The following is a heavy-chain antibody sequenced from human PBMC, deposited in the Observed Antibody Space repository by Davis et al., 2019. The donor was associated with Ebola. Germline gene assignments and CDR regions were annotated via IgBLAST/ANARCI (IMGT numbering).Heavy chain of an antibody. CDR2: ITWNSDFA. J-gene: IGHJ3*02. V-gene: IGHV3-9*01. CDR1: GFNFNDYA. Sequence: SLKISCAASGFNFNDYAMHWVRQTPGKGLEWVSGITWNSDFAAYADSVNRRFTMSRDNAKNSMNLHMNSLRVEDTALYYCVKETRSRDAFDIWGQRTMVTVSS. CDR3: VKETRSRDAFDI.